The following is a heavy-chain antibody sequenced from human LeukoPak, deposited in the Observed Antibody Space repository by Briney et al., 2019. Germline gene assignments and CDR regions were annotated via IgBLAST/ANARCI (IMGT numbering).Heavy chain of an antibody. CDR1: GGSISSYY. CDR3: ARDWVGYSYGYFDY. Sequence: SETLSLTCTVSGGSISSYYWSWIRQPAGKGLGWIGRIYTSGSTNYNPSLKSRVTMSVDTSKNQFALKLSSVTAADTAVYYCARDWVGYSYGYFDYWGQGTLVTVSS. J-gene: IGHJ4*02. D-gene: IGHD5-18*01. V-gene: IGHV4-4*07. CDR2: IYTSGST.